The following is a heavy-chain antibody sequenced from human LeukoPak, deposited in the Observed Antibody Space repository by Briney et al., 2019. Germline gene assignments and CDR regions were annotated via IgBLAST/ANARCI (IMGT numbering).Heavy chain of an antibody. V-gene: IGHV4-4*02. CDR1: GGSISSSNW. Sequence: SGTLSLTCAVSGGSISSSNWWSWVRQPPGKGLEWIGEIYHSGSTNYNPSLKSRVTMSVDTSKNQFSLKLSSVTAADTAVYYCARASGYSYGFDAFDIWGQGTMVTVSS. J-gene: IGHJ3*02. D-gene: IGHD5-18*01. CDR2: IYHSGST. CDR3: ARASGYSYGFDAFDI.